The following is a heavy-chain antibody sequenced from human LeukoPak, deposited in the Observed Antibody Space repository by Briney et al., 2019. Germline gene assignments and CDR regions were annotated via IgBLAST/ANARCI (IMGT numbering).Heavy chain of an antibody. D-gene: IGHD3-22*01. CDR3: ARGLGYDSSGYLRSGMDV. V-gene: IGHV4-34*01. CDR1: GGSFSGYY. Sequence: LETLSLTCAVYGGSFSGYYWSWIRQPPGKGLEWIGEINHSGSTNYKPSLKSRVTISVDTSKNQFSLKLSSVTAADTAVYHCARGLGYDSSGYLRSGMDVWGQGTTVTVSS. J-gene: IGHJ6*02. CDR2: INHSGST.